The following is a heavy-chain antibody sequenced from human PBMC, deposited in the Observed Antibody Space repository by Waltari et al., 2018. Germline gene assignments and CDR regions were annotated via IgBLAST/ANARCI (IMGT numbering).Heavy chain of an antibody. CDR3: AKAGIVGATTGWYFDL. Sequence: QVQLVESGGGVVQPGRSLRLSCAASGFTFSSYGMHWVRQAPGKGLEWVAVIWYDGSNKYYADSVKGRVTIAREHSKNTLYLQMNSLRAEDTAVYYCAKAGIVGATTGWYFDLWGRGTLVTVSS. D-gene: IGHD1-26*01. V-gene: IGHV3-33*06. CDR2: IWYDGSNK. CDR1: GFTFSSYG. J-gene: IGHJ2*01.